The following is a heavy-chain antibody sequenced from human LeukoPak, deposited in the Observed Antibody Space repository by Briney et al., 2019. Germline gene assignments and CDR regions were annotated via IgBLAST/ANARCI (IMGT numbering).Heavy chain of an antibody. CDR2: IYYTGST. Sequence: PSETLSLTCIVSGASNSRHYWSWIRQPPGKGLEWIGYIYYTGSTIYNPSLRSRVTMSVDVSKNQFSLDLTSVTAADTAVYYCARHDPVGHFLRGMDVWGQGTTVTVSS. J-gene: IGHJ6*02. CDR3: ARHDPVGHFLRGMDV. CDR1: GASNSRHY. D-gene: IGHD2/OR15-2a*01. V-gene: IGHV4-59*08.